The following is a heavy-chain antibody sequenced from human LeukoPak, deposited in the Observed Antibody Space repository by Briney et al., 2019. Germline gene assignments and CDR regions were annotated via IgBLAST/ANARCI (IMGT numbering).Heavy chain of an antibody. D-gene: IGHD3-22*01. CDR1: GGSISSSSYH. J-gene: IGHJ4*02. CDR3: AKSNYYDSSGYYRSDTKKYYFDY. Sequence: PSETLSLTCTVSGGSISSSSYHWGWIRQPPGKGLEWIASIHYSGSTYYNPSLKSRVTISVDMSNNQFSLNLSSVTAADTAVYYCAKSNYYDSSGYYRSDTKKYYFDYWGQGTLVTVSS. V-gene: IGHV4-39*07. CDR2: IHYSGST.